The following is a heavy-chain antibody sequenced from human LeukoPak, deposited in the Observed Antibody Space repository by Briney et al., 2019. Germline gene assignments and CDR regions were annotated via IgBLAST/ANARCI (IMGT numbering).Heavy chain of an antibody. CDR2: INCGGDIT. D-gene: IGHD6-13*01. V-gene: IGHV3-23*01. CDR1: RYSFDSYD. Sequence: PGESLKLSCEGSRYSFDSYDMTWVRQAPGKGLEWVSSINCGGDITYYAESVKGRFTVSRDNSKNTLFLQMNGLRAEDTAVFYCAKRYGDSTGWFFGFWGQGSLVTVSS. CDR3: AKRYGDSTGWFFGF. J-gene: IGHJ4*02.